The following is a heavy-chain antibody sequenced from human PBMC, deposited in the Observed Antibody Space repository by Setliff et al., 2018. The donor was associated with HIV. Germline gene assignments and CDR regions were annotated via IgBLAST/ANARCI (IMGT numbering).Heavy chain of an antibody. V-gene: IGHV4-61*08. CDR2: IHYSGST. Sequence: KTSETLSLTCSVSTDACRNRGFYWGWVRQPPGKGLEWTGNIHYSGSTNYNPSLKSRVTLSVDTSKKQVSLKLRSVTAADTAVYYCARAADYHDSSGYWAPPRYFDYWGQGTLVTVSS. J-gene: IGHJ4*02. CDR1: TDACRNRGFY. D-gene: IGHD3-22*01. CDR3: ARAADYHDSSGYWAPPRYFDY.